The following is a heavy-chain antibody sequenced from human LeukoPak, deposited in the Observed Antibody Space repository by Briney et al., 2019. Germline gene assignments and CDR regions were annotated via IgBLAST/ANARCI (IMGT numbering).Heavy chain of an antibody. D-gene: IGHD7-27*01. CDR2: IIPIFGTA. CDR1: GGTFSSYA. CDR3: ARGSNWGEIPFDY. Sequence: SVKVSCKASGGTFSSYAISWVRQAPGQGLEWMGGIIPIFGTANYAQKFQGRVTITADGSTSTAYMELSSLRSEDTAVYYCARGSNWGEIPFDYWGQGTLVTVSS. V-gene: IGHV1-69*13. J-gene: IGHJ4*02.